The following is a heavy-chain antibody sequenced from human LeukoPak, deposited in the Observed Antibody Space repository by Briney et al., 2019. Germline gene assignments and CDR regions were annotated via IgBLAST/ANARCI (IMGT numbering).Heavy chain of an antibody. D-gene: IGHD2-2*01. CDR2: INPNSGGT. V-gene: IGHV1-2*02. CDR1: GYTFTGYY. Sequence: GASVKVSCKASGYTFTGYYMHWVRQAPGQGLEWMGWINPNSGGTNYAQKFQGRVTMTRDTSISTAYMELSRLRSDDTAVYYCAAHGYCSSTSCSLGWFDPWGQGTLVTVSS. CDR3: AAHGYCSSTSCSLGWFDP. J-gene: IGHJ5*02.